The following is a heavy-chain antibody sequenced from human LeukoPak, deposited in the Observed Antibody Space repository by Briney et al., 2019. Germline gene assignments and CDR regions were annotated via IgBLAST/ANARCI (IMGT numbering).Heavy chain of an antibody. J-gene: IGHJ4*02. Sequence: PGGSLRLSCAASGFAFDDYAMHWVRQAPGKGLEWVSGISWNSGSIGYADSVKGRFTISRDNAKNSLYLQMNSLRAEDTALYYCAKDIGGADYYGSGSYYNLFYWGQGTLVTVSS. CDR1: GFAFDDYA. V-gene: IGHV3-9*01. CDR2: ISWNSGSI. D-gene: IGHD3-10*01. CDR3: AKDIGGADYYGSGSYYNLFY.